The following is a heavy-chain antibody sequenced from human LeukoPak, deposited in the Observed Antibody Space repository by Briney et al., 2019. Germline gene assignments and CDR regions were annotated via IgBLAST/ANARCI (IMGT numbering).Heavy chain of an antibody. CDR3: VRRDYGSGAYGY. Sequence: RSETLSLTCTVSGGSISNYYWGWIRQPPGKGLEWIGYIYYTGSTTYTPSLKSRVTISLDTSNNLFSPKLSSVTAADTAVYYCVRRDYGSGAYGYWGQGTLVTVSP. D-gene: IGHD3-10*01. CDR1: GGSISNYY. J-gene: IGHJ4*02. V-gene: IGHV4-59*08. CDR2: IYYTGST.